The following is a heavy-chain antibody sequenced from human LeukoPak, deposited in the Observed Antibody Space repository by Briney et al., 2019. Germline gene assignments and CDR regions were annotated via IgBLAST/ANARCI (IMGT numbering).Heavy chain of an antibody. CDR2: VYYNVNT. Sequence: SETLSLTCSVSADSITTYYWTWIRQSPGPGLEWIVYVYYNVNTNSNPSLKSLITISVATSKNQFFLRLTSVTAADTAVYYCAREKGGKMVDLWGQGTLVMVSS. D-gene: IGHD3-16*01. CDR1: ADSITTYY. V-gene: IGHV4-59*01. J-gene: IGHJ5*02. CDR3: AREKGGKMVDL.